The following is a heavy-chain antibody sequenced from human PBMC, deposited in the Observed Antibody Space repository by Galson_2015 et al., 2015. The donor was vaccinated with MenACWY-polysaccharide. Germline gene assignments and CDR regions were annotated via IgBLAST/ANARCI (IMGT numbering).Heavy chain of an antibody. Sequence: AAGKGLEWVSTINPSGGSTWYADSVKGRFSISRDNSNNMLYLQMNSLRADDTAVYYCANGCSISSCSPLDYWGQGTLVSVSS. CDR2: INPSGGST. D-gene: IGHD2-2*01. J-gene: IGHJ4*02. CDR3: ANGCSISSCSPLDY. V-gene: IGHV3-23*01.